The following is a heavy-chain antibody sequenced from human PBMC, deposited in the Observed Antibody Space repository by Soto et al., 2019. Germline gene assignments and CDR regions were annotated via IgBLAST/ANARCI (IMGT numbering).Heavy chain of an antibody. V-gene: IGHV3-74*03. J-gene: IGHJ5*02. CDR1: GLTFRSYW. CDR3: VSVMPLWLLVA. CDR2: INTDGSGA. D-gene: IGHD3-16*01. Sequence: EVQLVESGGGLVQPGGSLRLSCAASGLTFRSYWMHWVRQAPGKGLVWVSRINTDGSGAMEVDSVNGRVTISIDNAKNTLYLHMNSLRARDTAVYYCVSVMPLWLLVAWGQGTLGTVAS.